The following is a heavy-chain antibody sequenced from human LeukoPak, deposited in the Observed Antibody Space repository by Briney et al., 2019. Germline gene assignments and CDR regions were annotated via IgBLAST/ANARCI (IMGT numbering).Heavy chain of an antibody. CDR1: GFTFSDYY. Sequence: GGSLRLSCAASGFTFSDYYMSWIRQASGKGLEWVSYVSSSGSTIYYADSVKGRFTISRDHAKNSLYLQMNSLRVEDTAVYYCAKLLRGTVVPYYDYWGQGTLVTVSS. D-gene: IGHD3-10*01. J-gene: IGHJ4*02. V-gene: IGHV3-11*01. CDR3: AKLLRGTVVPYYDY. CDR2: VSSSGSTI.